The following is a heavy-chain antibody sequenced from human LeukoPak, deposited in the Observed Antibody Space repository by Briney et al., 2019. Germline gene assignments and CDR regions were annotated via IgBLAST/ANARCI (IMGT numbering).Heavy chain of an antibody. CDR1: GGSISSSSYY. V-gene: IGHV4-39*07. J-gene: IGHJ4*02. D-gene: IGHD6-19*01. CDR2: IYYSGST. Sequence: PSETLSLTCTVSGGSISSSSYYWGWIRQPPGKGLEWIGSIYYSGSTYYNPSLKSRVTISVDTSKNQFSLKLSSVTAADTAVYYCARGEWLVNFDYWVQGTLVTVSS. CDR3: ARGEWLVNFDY.